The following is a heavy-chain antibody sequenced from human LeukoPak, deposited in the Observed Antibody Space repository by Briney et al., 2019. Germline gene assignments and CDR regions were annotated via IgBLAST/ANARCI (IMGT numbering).Heavy chain of an antibody. V-gene: IGHV4-34*01. J-gene: IGHJ5*02. CDR2: INHSGST. Sequence: SETLSLTCAVYGGPFSDYYWSWIRQPPGKGLEWIGRINHSGSTNYSPSLKSRATISVDTSKNQFSLKLSSVTAADTAVYYCARARVVPAAMIWFDPWGQGTLVTVSS. D-gene: IGHD2-2*01. CDR3: ARARVVPAAMIWFDP. CDR1: GGPFSDYY.